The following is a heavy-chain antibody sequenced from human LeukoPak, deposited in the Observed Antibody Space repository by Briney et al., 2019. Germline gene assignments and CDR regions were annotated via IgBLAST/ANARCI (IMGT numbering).Heavy chain of an antibody. D-gene: IGHD3-22*01. CDR1: GFTFGDYA. CDR2: ISGSGGST. Sequence: PGRSLRLSCTASGFTFGDYAMSWVRQVPGSGLEWVSGISGSGGSTFYADSVKGRFTISRDNSKNTLYLQMNGLRAEDTAVYYCAKEEGYYSARFDYWGQGTLVTVSS. CDR3: AKEEGYYSARFDY. V-gene: IGHV3-23*01. J-gene: IGHJ4*02.